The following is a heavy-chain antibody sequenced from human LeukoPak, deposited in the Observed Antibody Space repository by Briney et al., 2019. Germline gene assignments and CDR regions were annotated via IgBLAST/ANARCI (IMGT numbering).Heavy chain of an antibody. D-gene: IGHD6-19*01. CDR3: ARGTGWPQFDY. CDR1: GDSVSRDSIA. CDR2: TYYRSAWYN. J-gene: IGHJ4*02. Sequence: SQTLSLTCAISGDSVSRDSIAWNWIRQSPSRGLEWLGRTYYRSAWYNDYAVSVKGRITINPDTAKNQFSLQLNSVTPEDTAVYYCARGTGWPQFDYWGQGTLVTVSS. V-gene: IGHV6-1*01.